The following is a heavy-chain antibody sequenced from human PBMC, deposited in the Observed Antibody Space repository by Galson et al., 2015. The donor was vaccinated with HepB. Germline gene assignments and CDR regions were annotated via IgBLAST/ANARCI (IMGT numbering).Heavy chain of an antibody. J-gene: IGHJ4*02. Sequence: SCKASGYTFTTYAINWVRQAPGQGLEWMGWINTNTGNPTYAQGFTGRFVFSLDTSVSTAYLQISSLKAEDTAVYYCARDPGYCSGGSCYSRRFYYFDYWGQGTLVTVSS. V-gene: IGHV7-4-1*02. D-gene: IGHD2-15*01. CDR2: INTNTGNP. CDR3: ARDPGYCSGGSCYSRRFYYFDY. CDR1: GYTFTTYA.